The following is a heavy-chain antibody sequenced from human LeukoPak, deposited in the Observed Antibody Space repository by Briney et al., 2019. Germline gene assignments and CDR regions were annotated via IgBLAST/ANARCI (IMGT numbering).Heavy chain of an antibody. CDR1: GYTFTSYG. CDR2: ISAYNGNT. V-gene: IGHV1-18*01. CDR3: ATAYYDSSGYYYFDY. Sequence: ASVKVSCKASGYTFTSYGISWVRQAPGQGLEWMGWISAYNGNTNYAQKLQGRVTMTTDTSTSTAYMELRSLRSDDTAVYYCATAYYDSSGYYYFDYWGQGTLVTVSS. J-gene: IGHJ4*02. D-gene: IGHD3-22*01.